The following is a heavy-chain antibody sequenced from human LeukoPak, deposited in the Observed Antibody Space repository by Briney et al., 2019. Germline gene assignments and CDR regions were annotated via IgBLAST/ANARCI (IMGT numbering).Heavy chain of an antibody. D-gene: IGHD6-13*01. V-gene: IGHV4-59*01. CDR3: ARRESSWGFRPYNWFDP. J-gene: IGHJ5*02. CDR1: GGSISSYY. Sequence: SETLSLTCTVSGGSISSYYWSWLRPPPAKGLEGIGYIYYSGSTNYNPSLKSRVTISVDTSKNQFSLKLSSVTAADTAVYYCARRESSWGFRPYNWFDPWGQGTLVTVSS. CDR2: IYYSGST.